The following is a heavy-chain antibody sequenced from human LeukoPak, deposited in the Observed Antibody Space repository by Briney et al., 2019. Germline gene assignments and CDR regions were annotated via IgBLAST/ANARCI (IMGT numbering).Heavy chain of an antibody. CDR3: AVWGGHYDDAFDI. CDR2: INHSGST. D-gene: IGHD3-3*01. CDR1: GGSFSGYY. J-gene: IGHJ3*02. V-gene: IGHV4-34*01. Sequence: SETLSLTCAVYGGSFSGYYWSWICQPPGKGLEWIGEINHSGSTNYNPSLKSRVTISVDTSKNQFSLKLSSVTAADTAVYYCAVWGGHYDDAFDIWGQGTMITVSS.